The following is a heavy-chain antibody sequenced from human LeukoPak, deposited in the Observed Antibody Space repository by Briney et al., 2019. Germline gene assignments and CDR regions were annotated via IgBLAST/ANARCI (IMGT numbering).Heavy chain of an antibody. CDR3: AREGPRGNSQFDY. D-gene: IGHD4-23*01. J-gene: IGHJ4*02. Sequence: GGSLRLSCAASGFTFSSYGMHWVRQAPGKGLEWVAVIWYDGSNKYYADSVKGRFTISRDNSKNTLFLQMNSLRAEDTAVYYCAREGPRGNSQFDYWGQGTLVTVSS. CDR2: IWYDGSNK. CDR1: GFTFSSYG. V-gene: IGHV3-33*01.